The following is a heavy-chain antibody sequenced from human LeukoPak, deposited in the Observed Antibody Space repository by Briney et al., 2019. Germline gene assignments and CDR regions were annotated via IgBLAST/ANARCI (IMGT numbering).Heavy chain of an antibody. J-gene: IGHJ3*01. D-gene: IGHD6-19*01. Sequence: ASVKVSCKASGYTFTAYYMHWVRQAPGQGLEWMGIINPSSDKTNYAQKFQGRVTMTRDISTSTVYMELNSLRFEDTAVYYCGRDLRTIAVTGIGVFDVWGQGTKVTVSS. CDR3: GRDLRTIAVTGIGVFDV. CDR1: GYTFTAYY. CDR2: INPSSDKT. V-gene: IGHV1-46*01.